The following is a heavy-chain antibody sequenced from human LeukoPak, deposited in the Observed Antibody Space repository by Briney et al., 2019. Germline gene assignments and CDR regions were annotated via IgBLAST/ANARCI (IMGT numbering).Heavy chain of an antibody. CDR2: ISGSGGST. Sequence: GGSRRLSCAASGFTFSSYAMSWVRQAPGKGLEWVSAISGSGGSTYYADSVKGRFTLSRENSKNTLYLQMNSLRAEDTAVYYCAKDFVAAAGSFDYWGQGTLVTVSS. CDR3: AKDFVAAAGSFDY. D-gene: IGHD6-13*01. J-gene: IGHJ4*02. CDR1: GFTFSSYA. V-gene: IGHV3-23*01.